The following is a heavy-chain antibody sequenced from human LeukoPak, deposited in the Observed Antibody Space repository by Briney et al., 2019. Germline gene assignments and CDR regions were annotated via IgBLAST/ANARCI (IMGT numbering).Heavy chain of an antibody. V-gene: IGHV3-11*05. J-gene: IGHJ4*02. CDR1: GFTFSDYY. D-gene: IGHD4-23*01. CDR2: ISSSSSYT. CDR3: ARDTDYGGNSPFDY. Sequence: PGRSLRLSCAASGFTFSDYYMSWIRQAPGKGLEWVSYISSSSSYTNYADSVKGRFTISRDNAKNSLFLQMNSLRAEDTAVYYCARDTDYGGNSPFDYWGQGSLVTVSS.